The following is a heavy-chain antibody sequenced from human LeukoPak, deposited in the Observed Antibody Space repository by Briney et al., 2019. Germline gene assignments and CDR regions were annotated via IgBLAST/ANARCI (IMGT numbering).Heavy chain of an antibody. D-gene: IGHD6-13*01. Sequence: GGSLRLSCAASGFTFSSYEMNWVRQAPGKGLEWVSYISSSGSTIYYADSVKGRFTISRDNSKNTLYLQMNSLRAEDTASYYCAKLFYPAAGTGRVDFPFDYWGQGTLVTVSS. V-gene: IGHV3-48*03. CDR3: AKLFYPAAGTGRVDFPFDY. J-gene: IGHJ4*02. CDR1: GFTFSSYE. CDR2: ISSSGSTI.